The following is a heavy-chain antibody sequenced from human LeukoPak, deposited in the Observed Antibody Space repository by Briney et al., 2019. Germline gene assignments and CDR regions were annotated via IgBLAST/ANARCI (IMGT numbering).Heavy chain of an antibody. CDR1: GFTVSSNE. CDR3: AKAAIAARPRYYFDY. V-gene: IGHV3-38-3*01. J-gene: IGHJ4*02. CDR2: ISGGST. Sequence: GGSLRLSCAASGFTVSSNEMSWVRQAPGKGLEWVSSISGGSTYYADSRKGRFTISRDNSKNTLYLQMNSLRAEDTAVYYCAKAAIAARPRYYFDYWGQGTLVTVSS. D-gene: IGHD6-6*01.